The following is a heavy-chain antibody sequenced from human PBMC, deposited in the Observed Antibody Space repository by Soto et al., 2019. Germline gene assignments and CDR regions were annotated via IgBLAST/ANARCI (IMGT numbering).Heavy chain of an antibody. CDR3: ARDSYGAGSYYPFYYFDY. Sequence: EVQLVESGGGLVQPGGSLRLSCAASGFTLSSYSMNWVRQAPGKGLEWVSYISSSSSTIYYADSVKGRFTISRDNAKNSLYLQMNSLRDEDTAVYYCARDSYGAGSYYPFYYFDYWGQGTLVTVSS. J-gene: IGHJ4*02. CDR1: GFTLSSYS. V-gene: IGHV3-48*02. D-gene: IGHD3-10*01. CDR2: ISSSSSTI.